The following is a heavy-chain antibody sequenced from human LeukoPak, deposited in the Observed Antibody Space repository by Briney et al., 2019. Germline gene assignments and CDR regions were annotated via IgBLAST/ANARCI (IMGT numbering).Heavy chain of an antibody. Sequence: ASVKVSCKASGYTFTNYYMHWVRQAPGQGLEWMGVINPSGGSTSYAQKFQGRVTMTRDMSTSTVYMELSSLRSEDTAVYYCARAYSNYGFDPWGQGTLVTVSS. J-gene: IGHJ5*02. CDR2: INPSGGST. CDR3: ARAYSNYGFDP. D-gene: IGHD4-11*01. V-gene: IGHV1-46*01. CDR1: GYTFTNYY.